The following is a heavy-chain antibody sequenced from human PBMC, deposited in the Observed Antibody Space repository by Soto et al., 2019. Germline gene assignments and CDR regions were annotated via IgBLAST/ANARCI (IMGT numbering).Heavy chain of an antibody. CDR1: GGTFSSYA. CDR3: ARDIVVVPAAGGGYYYYGMDV. V-gene: IGHV1-69*13. CDR2: IIPIFGTA. J-gene: IGHJ6*02. Sequence: GASVKVSCKASGGTFSSYAISWVRQAPGQGLEWMGGIIPIFGTANYAQKFQGRVTITADESTSTAYMELSSLRSEDTAVYYCARDIVVVPAAGGGYYYYGMDVCRQLPTVPACS. D-gene: IGHD2-2*01.